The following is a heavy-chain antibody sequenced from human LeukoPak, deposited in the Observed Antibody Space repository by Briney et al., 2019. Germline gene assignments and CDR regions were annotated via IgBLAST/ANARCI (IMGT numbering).Heavy chain of an antibody. D-gene: IGHD6-19*01. Sequence: GGSLRLSCAASGSTFSSYSMNWVRQAPGKGLEWVSSISSSSSYIYYADSVKGRFTISRDNAKNSLYLQMNSLRAEDTAVYYCARVAVAGTTVPQYFDYWGQGTLVTVSS. CDR2: ISSSSSYI. CDR3: ARVAVAGTTVPQYFDY. J-gene: IGHJ4*02. CDR1: GSTFSSYS. V-gene: IGHV3-21*01.